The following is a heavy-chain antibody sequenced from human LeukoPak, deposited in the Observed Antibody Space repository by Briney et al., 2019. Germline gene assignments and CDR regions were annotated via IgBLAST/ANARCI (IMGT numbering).Heavy chain of an antibody. D-gene: IGHD2-21*02. J-gene: IGHJ4*02. Sequence: GGSLRLSCAASGFTFSSYSMNWVRQAPGKGLEWVSYISSSSNIIYYADSVKGRFTISRDNAKSSLYLQMNSLRGEDTAVYYCASMTTYCGGDCYFFDYWGQGTLVTVSS. CDR3: ASMTTYCGGDCYFFDY. CDR1: GFTFSSYS. V-gene: IGHV3-48*04. CDR2: ISSSSNII.